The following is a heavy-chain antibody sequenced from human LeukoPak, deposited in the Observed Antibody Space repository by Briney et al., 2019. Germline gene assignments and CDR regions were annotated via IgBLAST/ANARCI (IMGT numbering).Heavy chain of an antibody. CDR1: GGSISSYY. CDR3: ARVTIAAASGYYYMDV. D-gene: IGHD6-13*01. V-gene: IGHV4-4*07. CDR2: IYTSGST. J-gene: IGHJ6*03. Sequence: SETLSLTCTVSGGSISSYYWSWIRQPAGKGLEWIGRIYTSGSTNYNPSLKSRVTMSVDTSKNQFSLKLSSVTAADTAVYYCARVTIAAASGYYYMDVWGKGTTVTVSS.